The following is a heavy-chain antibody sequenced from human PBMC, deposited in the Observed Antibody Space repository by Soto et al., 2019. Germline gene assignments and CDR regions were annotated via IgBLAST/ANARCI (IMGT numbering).Heavy chain of an antibody. Sequence: QVQLVESGGGVVQPGRSLRLSCAASGFTFSSYGMHWVRQAPGKGLEWVAVISYDGSNKYYADSVKGRFTISRDNSKNTLYLQMKGLIAEDRAVYRGAKDLEDERYNFDYWGQGTLVTVSS. J-gene: IGHJ4*02. D-gene: IGHD1-20*01. V-gene: IGHV3-30*18. CDR2: ISYDGSNK. CDR3: AKDLEDERYNFDY. CDR1: GFTFSSYG.